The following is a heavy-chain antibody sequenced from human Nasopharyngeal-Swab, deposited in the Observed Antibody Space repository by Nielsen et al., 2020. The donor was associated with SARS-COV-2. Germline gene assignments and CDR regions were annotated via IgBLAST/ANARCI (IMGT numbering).Heavy chain of an antibody. V-gene: IGHV4-59*01. Sequence: SETLSLTCTVSGGSTSSYYWSWIRQPPGKGLEWIGYIYYSGSTNYNPSLKSRVTISVDTSKNQFSLKLSSVTAADTAVYYCARGWIAARPHYYYYYGMDVWGQGTTVTVSS. CDR2: IYYSGST. J-gene: IGHJ6*02. D-gene: IGHD6-6*01. CDR1: GGSTSSYY. CDR3: ARGWIAARPHYYYYYGMDV.